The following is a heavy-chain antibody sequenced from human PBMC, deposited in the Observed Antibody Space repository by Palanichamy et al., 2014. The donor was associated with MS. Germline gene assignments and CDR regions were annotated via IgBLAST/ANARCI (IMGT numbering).Heavy chain of an antibody. D-gene: IGHD5-18*01. CDR3: ARANYLVGYGTLPYDY. CDR2: VYDTGNT. CDR1: GGSFSYYY. Sequence: QVQLLESGPGLVRPSESLSLTCTISGGSFSYYYWTWIRQPPGRGLEWIGNVYDTGNTNYNPSLKSRVSISVDTSKNQFFLKLDSVTAADSAMYFCARANYLVGYGTLPYDYWGQGILVTVSS. J-gene: IGHJ4*02. V-gene: IGHV4-59*01.